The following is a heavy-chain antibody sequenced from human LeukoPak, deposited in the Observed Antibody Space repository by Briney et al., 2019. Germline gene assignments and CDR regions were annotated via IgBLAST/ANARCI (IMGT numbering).Heavy chain of an antibody. CDR1: GGSFSGYY. CDR3: AREVATITAFDY. V-gene: IGHV4-34*01. D-gene: IGHD5-12*01. J-gene: IGHJ4*02. CDR2: INHSGST. Sequence: SETLSLTCAVYGGSFSGYYWSWIRQPPGKGLEWIGEINHSGSTNYNPSLKSRVTISVDKSKNQFSLKLSSVTAADTAVYYCAREVATITAFDYWGQGTLVTVSS.